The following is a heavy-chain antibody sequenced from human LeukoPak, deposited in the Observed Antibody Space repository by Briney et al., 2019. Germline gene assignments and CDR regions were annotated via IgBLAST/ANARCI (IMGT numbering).Heavy chain of an antibody. J-gene: IGHJ3*01. CDR3: ARRYCTNGVCYHDRGAFDV. D-gene: IGHD2-8*01. CDR1: GGTFSNYA. V-gene: IGHV1-69*06. CDR2: IIPIFGTA. Sequence: SVKVSCKASGGTFSNYAISWVRQAPGQGLEWMGGIIPIFGTANYAQKFQGRVTITADKSTSTAYMELSSLISEDTAVYYCARRYCTNGVCYHDRGAFDVWGQGTMVTVSS.